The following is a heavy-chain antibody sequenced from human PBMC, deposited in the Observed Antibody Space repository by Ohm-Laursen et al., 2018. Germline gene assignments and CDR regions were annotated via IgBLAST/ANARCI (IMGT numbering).Heavy chain of an antibody. Sequence: SLRLSCAASGFTFSSYAMSWDRQAPGKGLEWVSAISGSGGSTYYADSVKGRFTISRDNSKNTLYLQMNSLRAEDTAVYYCAKAMYYYDSSGYFPCADYWGQGTLVTVSS. V-gene: IGHV3-23*01. J-gene: IGHJ4*02. CDR1: GFTFSSYA. D-gene: IGHD3-22*01. CDR3: AKAMYYYDSSGYFPCADY. CDR2: ISGSGGST.